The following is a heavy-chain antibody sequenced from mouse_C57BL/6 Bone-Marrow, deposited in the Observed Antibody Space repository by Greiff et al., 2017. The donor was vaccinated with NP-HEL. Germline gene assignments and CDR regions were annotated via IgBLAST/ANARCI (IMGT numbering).Heavy chain of an antibody. CDR1: GFSLSTFGMG. D-gene: IGHD2-10*02. CDR2: IWWDDDK. CDR3: ARIMGYGNYDAMDY. V-gene: IGHV8-8*01. J-gene: IGHJ4*01. Sequence: QVTLKASGPGILQPSQTLSLTCSSSGFSLSTFGMGVGWIRQPPGQGLEWLVHIWWDDDKYYNPALKSRPTTSKETSKNQVFLRIANVDTADAATYYCARIMGYGNYDAMDYWGQGTSVTVSS.